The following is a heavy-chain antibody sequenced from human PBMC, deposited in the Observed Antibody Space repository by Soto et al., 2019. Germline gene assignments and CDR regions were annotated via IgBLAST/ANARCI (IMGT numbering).Heavy chain of an antibody. CDR1: XGSISNFY. D-gene: IGHD3-10*01. CDR3: ARARITMLREVFKYNMDV. CDR2: IYNSEST. V-gene: IGHV4-59*01. J-gene: IGHJ6*02. Sequence: ETLSLTCSVXXGSISNFYXXXIRQSPGKGLEWLGYIYNSESTNTNPPLQSRATLSMDTSKNQXXXXLSSVTAADTAVYYCARARITMLREVFKYNMDVWGQGTTVTVS.